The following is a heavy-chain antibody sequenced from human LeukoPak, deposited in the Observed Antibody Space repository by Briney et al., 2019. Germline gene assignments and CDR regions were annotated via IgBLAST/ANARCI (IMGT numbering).Heavy chain of an antibody. CDR2: IYISGSGST. CDR3: ARDKRVAVAGTYIYYYYMDV. J-gene: IGHJ6*03. D-gene: IGHD6-19*01. Sequence: PSETLSLTCTGSGGSISSYYWSWLRQPAGKGLEGIGRIYISGSGSTNYNPSLKSRVTMSVDTSKNPFSLKLSSVTAADTAVYYCARDKRVAVAGTYIYYYYMDVWGNGTTVTISS. CDR1: GGSISSYY. V-gene: IGHV4-4*07.